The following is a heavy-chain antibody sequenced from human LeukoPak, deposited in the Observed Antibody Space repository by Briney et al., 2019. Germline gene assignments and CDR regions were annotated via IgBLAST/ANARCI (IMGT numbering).Heavy chain of an antibody. CDR1: GFTVSSNY. D-gene: IGHD3-22*01. CDR2: IYSGGST. V-gene: IGHV3-53*01. Sequence: PGGSLRLSCAASGFTVSSNYMSWVRQAPGKGLEWVSVIYSGGSTYYADSVKGRFTISRGNSKNTLYLQMNSLRAEDTAVYYCARTENYYDSSGYYLNDYWGQGTLVTVSS. J-gene: IGHJ4*02. CDR3: ARTENYYDSSGYYLNDY.